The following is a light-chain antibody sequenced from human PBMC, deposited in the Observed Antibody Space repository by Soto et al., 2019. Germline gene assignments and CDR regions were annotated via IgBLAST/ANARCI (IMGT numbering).Light chain of an antibody. V-gene: IGKV3-20*01. CDR1: QSVSSSY. Sequence: EIVLTQSPGTRSLSPGERATLSCRASQSVSSSYLAWYQQKPGQAPRLLIYGASIRATGIPDRFSGSGSGKDFTLTISRLEPEDFAVYYCQQYGSSPLTFGGGTKVEIK. CDR2: GAS. J-gene: IGKJ4*01. CDR3: QQYGSSPLT.